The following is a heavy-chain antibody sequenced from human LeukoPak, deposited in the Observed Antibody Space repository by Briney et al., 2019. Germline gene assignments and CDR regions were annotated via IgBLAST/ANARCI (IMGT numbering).Heavy chain of an antibody. V-gene: IGHV4-59*01. Sequence: PSETLSLTCTVSGVSISNYYWSWVRQPPGKGLEWIGFIYYSGSTNYNPSLKSRGTISVDTYKTKFSLKLSSVTAADTAVYYCARSILGSGWACIYYWGQGNLVTVSS. D-gene: IGHD6-19*01. CDR2: IYYSGST. CDR1: GVSISNYY. CDR3: ARSILGSGWACIYY. J-gene: IGHJ4*02.